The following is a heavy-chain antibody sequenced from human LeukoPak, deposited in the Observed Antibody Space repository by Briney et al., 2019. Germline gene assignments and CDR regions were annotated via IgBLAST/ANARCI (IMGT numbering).Heavy chain of an antibody. V-gene: IGHV4-59*01. CDR1: GGSISSYY. D-gene: IGHD2-21*02. CDR3: ARLDDSYGAFDI. CDR2: IYYSGST. J-gene: IGHJ3*02. Sequence: SETLSLTCTVSGGSISSYYWSWIRQPPGKGLEWIGYIYYSGSTNYNPSLKSRVTISVDTSKNQFSLKLSSVTAADTAVYYCARLDDSYGAFDIWGQGTMVTVSS.